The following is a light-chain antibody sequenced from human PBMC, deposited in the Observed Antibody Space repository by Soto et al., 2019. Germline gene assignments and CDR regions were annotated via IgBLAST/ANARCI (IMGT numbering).Light chain of an antibody. V-gene: IGLV2-14*01. Sequence: QSVLTQPASVSGSPGQSITISCTGTSSDVGGYNYVSWYQQHPGKAPKLMIYDVSNRPSGVSNRFSGSKSGNTASLTISGLQAEDEADYYCSSYTSSSTLGVFGTGTKVTFL. CDR1: SSDVGGYNY. CDR2: DVS. CDR3: SSYTSSSTLGV. J-gene: IGLJ1*01.